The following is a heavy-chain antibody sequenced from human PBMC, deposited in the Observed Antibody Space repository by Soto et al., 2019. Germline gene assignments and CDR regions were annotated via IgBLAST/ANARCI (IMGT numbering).Heavy chain of an antibody. Sequence: GPSVKVSCKASVYTFTSYGISWVRQAPGQGLEWLGWISPYDDNTKYAQILQGRVSMTTDTSSNTAYMELRSLRSDDTAMYYCATGRIAVAGMLYYFDYWGQGALVTVSS. CDR3: ATGRIAVAGMLYYFDY. J-gene: IGHJ4*02. CDR2: ISPYDDNT. CDR1: VYTFTSYG. V-gene: IGHV1-18*01. D-gene: IGHD6-19*01.